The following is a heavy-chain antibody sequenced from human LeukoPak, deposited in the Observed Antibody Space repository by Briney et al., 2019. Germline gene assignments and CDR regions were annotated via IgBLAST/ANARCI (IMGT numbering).Heavy chain of an antibody. Sequence: GGSLRLSCAASGFTFSSYGMHWVRQAPGKGLEWVAVISYDGSNKYYADSVKGRFTISRDNSKNTLYLQMNSLRAEDTAVYYCARESEYSNYVGYFDYWGQGTLVTVSS. J-gene: IGHJ4*02. CDR1: GFTFSSYG. D-gene: IGHD4-11*01. CDR3: ARESEYSNYVGYFDY. V-gene: IGHV3-30*03. CDR2: ISYDGSNK.